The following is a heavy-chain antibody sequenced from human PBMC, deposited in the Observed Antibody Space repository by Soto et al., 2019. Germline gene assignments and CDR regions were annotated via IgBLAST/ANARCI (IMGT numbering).Heavy chain of an antibody. CDR2: IIPIFGTA. CDR3: ARDIKEEAGTGGYDY. D-gene: IGHD6-19*01. Sequence: QVQLVQSGAEVKKPGSSVKVSCKASGGTFSSYAIGWVRQAPGQGLEWMGGIIPIFGTANYAQKFQGRVTITADESTSTAYMELSSLRSEDTAVYYCARDIKEEAGTGGYDYWGQGTLVTVSS. CDR1: GGTFSSYA. J-gene: IGHJ4*02. V-gene: IGHV1-69*01.